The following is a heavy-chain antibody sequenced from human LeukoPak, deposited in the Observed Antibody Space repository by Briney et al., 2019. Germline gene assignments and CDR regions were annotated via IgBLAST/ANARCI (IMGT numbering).Heavy chain of an antibody. Sequence: ASVKVSCKASGYTFTSYGISWVRQAPGQGLEWMGWISAYNGNTNYAQKLQGRVTMTTDTSTSTAYMELRSLRSDDTAVYYCARVVSIEGIVLMVYAEPYYFDYWGQGTLVTVSS. J-gene: IGHJ4*02. CDR3: ARVVSIEGIVLMVYAEPYYFDY. D-gene: IGHD2-8*01. V-gene: IGHV1-18*01. CDR1: GYTFTSYG. CDR2: ISAYNGNT.